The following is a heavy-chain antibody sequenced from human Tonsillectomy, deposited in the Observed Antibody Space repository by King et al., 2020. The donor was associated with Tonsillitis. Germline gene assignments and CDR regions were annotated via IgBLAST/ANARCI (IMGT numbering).Heavy chain of an antibody. D-gene: IGHD4/OR15-4a*01. V-gene: IGHV3-30*18. CDR3: AKGEGRTLNPYYYAMDV. CDR1: GFTFSNYG. Sequence: HVQLVESGGGVVQPGRSLRLSCAASGFTFSNYGMHWVRQAPGKGLEWVTVILYDGSNKYYADSVKGRFTISRDNSKNTLYLQMNSLRAEDTAVYYCAKGEGRTLNPYYYAMDVWGQGTTVTVSS. J-gene: IGHJ6*02. CDR2: ILYDGSNK.